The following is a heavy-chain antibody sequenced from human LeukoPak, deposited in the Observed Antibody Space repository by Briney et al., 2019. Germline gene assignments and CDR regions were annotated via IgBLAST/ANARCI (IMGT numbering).Heavy chain of an antibody. V-gene: IGHV1-2*02. CDR3: ARFVYGSGSYRDY. Sequence: ASVKVSCKASGYTFTGYYMHWVRQAPGQGLEWMGWINPNSGGTNYAQKFQGRVTMTRNTSISTAYMELSSLRSEDTAVYYCARFVYGSGSYRDYWGQGTLVTVSS. CDR2: INPNSGGT. J-gene: IGHJ4*02. D-gene: IGHD3-10*01. CDR1: GYTFTGYY.